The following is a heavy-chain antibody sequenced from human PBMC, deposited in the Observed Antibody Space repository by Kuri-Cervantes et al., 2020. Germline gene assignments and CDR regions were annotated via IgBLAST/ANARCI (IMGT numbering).Heavy chain of an antibody. Sequence: SETLSLTCAVYGGSFSGYYWSWIRQPPGKGLEWIGEINQSGRTNYSPSLKSRVTISIDTSKNQFSLNLSSVTAADTAIYYCARGFYQYYMDFWGKGTTVTVSS. CDR1: GGSFSGYY. CDR3: ARGFYQYYMDF. CDR2: INQSGRT. V-gene: IGHV4-34*01. J-gene: IGHJ6*03.